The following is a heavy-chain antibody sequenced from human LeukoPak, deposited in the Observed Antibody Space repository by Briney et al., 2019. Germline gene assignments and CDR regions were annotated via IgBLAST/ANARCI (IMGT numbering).Heavy chain of an antibody. CDR1: GFTFSIYS. Sequence: GGSLRLSCAASGFTFSIYSMNWVRQAPGKGLEWVSSISSSSSYISYADSVKGRFTISRDNAKNSLYLQMNSLRAEDTAVYYCARVPYGDYGSWGQGTLVTVSS. J-gene: IGHJ5*02. CDR3: ARVPYGDYGS. D-gene: IGHD4-17*01. V-gene: IGHV3-21*01. CDR2: ISSSSSYI.